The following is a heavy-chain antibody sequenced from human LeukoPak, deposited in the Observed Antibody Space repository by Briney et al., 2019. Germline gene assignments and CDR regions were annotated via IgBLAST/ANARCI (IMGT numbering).Heavy chain of an antibody. CDR3: ARGSPKHDS. CDR1: GDSISRSNYY. CDR2: IYYTGNT. J-gene: IGHJ5*01. V-gene: IGHV4-39*07. Sequence: SETLSLTCTVSGDSISRSNYYWAWIRQPPGKGLEWIGTIYYTGNTYYHPSLKSRVSISVDTSKNQFSLTLISVTAADTGVYYCARGSPKHDSWGQGTLVIVSP.